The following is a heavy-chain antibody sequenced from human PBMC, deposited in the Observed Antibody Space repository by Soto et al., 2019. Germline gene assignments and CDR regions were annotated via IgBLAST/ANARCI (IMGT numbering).Heavy chain of an antibody. V-gene: IGHV1-3*01. CDR3: ARDGRLDV. Sequence: ASVKVSCKASGYTFTSYAXXWVRQAPGQRLEWMGWINAGKGNTEYSQKFQGRVTITRDTSASTAYMELSSLRSEDTAVYYCARDGRLDVWGQGATVTVSS. CDR1: GYTFTSYA. CDR2: INAGKGNT. D-gene: IGHD3-16*01. J-gene: IGHJ6*02.